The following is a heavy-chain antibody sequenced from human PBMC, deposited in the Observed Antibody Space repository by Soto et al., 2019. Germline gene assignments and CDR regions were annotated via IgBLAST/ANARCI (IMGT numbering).Heavy chain of an antibody. J-gene: IGHJ4*02. Sequence: SETLSLTCAVYGGSFSGYYWSWIRQPPGKGLEWIGEINHSGSTNYNPSLKSRVTISVDTSKNQFSLKLSSVTAADTAVYYCARGLRRWVVTTIVVVTLTYYFDYWGQGTLVTVSS. CDR3: ARGLRRWVVTTIVVVTLTYYFDY. CDR2: INHSGST. V-gene: IGHV4-34*01. CDR1: GGSFSGYY. D-gene: IGHD3-22*01.